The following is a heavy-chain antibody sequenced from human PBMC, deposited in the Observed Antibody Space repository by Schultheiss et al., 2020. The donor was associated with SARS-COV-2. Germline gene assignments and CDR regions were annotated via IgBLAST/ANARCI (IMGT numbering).Heavy chain of an antibody. CDR1: GFTFSSYS. Sequence: GGSLRLSCAASGFTFSSYSMNWVRQAPGKGLEWVSGINWNGGSTGYADSVKGRFTISRDNAKNSLYLQMNSLRAEDTAVYYCARVRRTYFDYWGQGTLVTVSS. CDR3: ARVRRTYFDY. CDR2: INWNGGST. V-gene: IGHV3-20*04. J-gene: IGHJ4*02.